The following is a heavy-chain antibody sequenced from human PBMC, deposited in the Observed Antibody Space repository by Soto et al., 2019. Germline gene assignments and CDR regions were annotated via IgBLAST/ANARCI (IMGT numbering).Heavy chain of an antibody. V-gene: IGHV1-69*13. CDR1: GGTFSSYA. CDR2: IIPIFGTA. CDR3: ARDGGFGEIDYYGMDV. Sequence: SVKVSCKASGGTFSSYAISWVRQAPGQGLEWMGGIIPIFGTANYAQKFQGRVTITADESTSTAYMELSSLRSEDTAVYYCARDGGFGEIDYYGMDVWGQGTTVTVSS. J-gene: IGHJ6*02. D-gene: IGHD3-10*01.